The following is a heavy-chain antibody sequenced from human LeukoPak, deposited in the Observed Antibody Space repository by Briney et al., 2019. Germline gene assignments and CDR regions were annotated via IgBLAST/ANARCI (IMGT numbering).Heavy chain of an antibody. CDR1: GGSFSGYY. D-gene: IGHD4-17*01. CDR2: INHSGST. J-gene: IGHJ4*02. Sequence: PSETLSLTCAVYGGSFSGYYWSWIRQPPGKGLEWIGEINHSGSTNYNPSLKSRVTISVDTSKNQFSLKLSSGTAADTAVYYCARARRTVPTRDFDYWGQGTLVTVSS. V-gene: IGHV4-34*01. CDR3: ARARRTVPTRDFDY.